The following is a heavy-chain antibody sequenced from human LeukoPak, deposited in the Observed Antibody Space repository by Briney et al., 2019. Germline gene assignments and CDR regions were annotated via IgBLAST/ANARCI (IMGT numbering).Heavy chain of an antibody. CDR1: GGSFSGYY. V-gene: IGHV4-34*09. CDR3: ARVNYGSATKEDY. Sequence: SETLSLTCAVYGGSFSGYYWSWIRQPPGKGLEWIGEINHSGSTNYNPSLKSRVTISVDTSENQFSLKLSSVTAADTAVYYCARVNYGSATKEDYWGQGTLVTVSS. D-gene: IGHD3-10*01. J-gene: IGHJ4*02. CDR2: INHSGST.